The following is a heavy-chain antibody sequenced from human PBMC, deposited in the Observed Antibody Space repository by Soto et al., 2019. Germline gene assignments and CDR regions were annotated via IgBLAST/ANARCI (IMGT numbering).Heavy chain of an antibody. CDR3: ARDRLRLGELSLIGYFDY. CDR2: ISFDSSNK. Sequence: QVQLVESGGGVVQPGRSLRLSCTGSGFTFSSYTMHWVRQAPGKGLERVALISFDSSNKYYADSVKGRFSISRDNSKNTLFLQMDSLRPDDTAVYYCARDRLRLGELSLIGYFDYWGQGTLVTVSS. V-gene: IGHV3-30*01. J-gene: IGHJ4*02. D-gene: IGHD3-16*02. CDR1: GFTFSSYT.